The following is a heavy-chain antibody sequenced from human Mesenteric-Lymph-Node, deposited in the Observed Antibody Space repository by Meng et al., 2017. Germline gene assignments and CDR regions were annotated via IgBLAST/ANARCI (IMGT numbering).Heavy chain of an antibody. J-gene: IGHJ4*02. CDR3: TTDEYCSSTSCYGLGFDY. Sequence: GESLKISCAASGFTFSNAWMSWVRQAPGKGLEWVGRIKSKTDGGTTDYAAPVKGRFTIPRDDSKNTLYLQMNSLKTEETAVYYCTTDEYCSSTSCYGLGFDYWGQGTLVTVSS. CDR2: IKSKTDGGTT. D-gene: IGHD2-2*01. V-gene: IGHV3-15*01. CDR1: GFTFSNAW.